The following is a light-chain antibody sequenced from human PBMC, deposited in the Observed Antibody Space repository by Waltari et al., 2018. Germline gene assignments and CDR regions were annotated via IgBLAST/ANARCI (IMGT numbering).Light chain of an antibody. CDR2: DVS. V-gene: IGLV2-14*03. CDR3: SSYISSSTLEL. CDR1: SSDVGTYNY. J-gene: IGLJ2*01. Sequence: QSALTQPASVSGSPGQSITISCTGTSSDVGTYNYVSWYQQHPGKAPTLMIFDVSIRPSGVSHRFSGATSGNTASLTIFGLQAEDEADYYCSSYISSSTLELFGGGTSLTVL.